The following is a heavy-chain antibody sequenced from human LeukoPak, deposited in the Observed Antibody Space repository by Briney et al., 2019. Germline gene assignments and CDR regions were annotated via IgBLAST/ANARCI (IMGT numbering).Heavy chain of an antibody. Sequence: SETLPLTCRVANYSISSGYYWGWIRQPADTGLEWIGSISHSGNTSYNSSLKSRVTISLDTSKNQFSLKLNSVTAADTAVYYCARRQFGYKWFSPVEYWGQGILVTVSP. CDR1: NYSISSGYY. CDR2: ISHSGNT. CDR3: ARRQFGYKWFSPVEY. V-gene: IGHV4-38-2*01. D-gene: IGHD3-22*01. J-gene: IGHJ4*02.